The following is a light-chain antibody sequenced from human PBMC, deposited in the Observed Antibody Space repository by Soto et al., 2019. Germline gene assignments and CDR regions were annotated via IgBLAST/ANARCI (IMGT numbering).Light chain of an antibody. V-gene: IGKV1-5*03. CDR2: KAS. Sequence: HIAQSPFILSASVGDRVTITCRASQSISSWLAWYQQKPGTAPKLLIYKASTLQSGVPSRFSGSGSGTEFTLTISSLQPDDSATYYCQQYNDNWTFGQGTKVDIK. J-gene: IGKJ1*01. CDR1: QSISSW. CDR3: QQYNDNWT.